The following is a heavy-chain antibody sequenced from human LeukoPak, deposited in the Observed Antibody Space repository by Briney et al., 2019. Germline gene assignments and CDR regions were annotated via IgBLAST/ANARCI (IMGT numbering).Heavy chain of an antibody. D-gene: IGHD4-11*01. CDR1: GGSFSGYY. Sequence: PSETLSLTCAVYGGSFSGYYWSWIRQPPGKGLVWIGYIYYSGSTNYNPSLKSRVTISVDTSKNQFSLKLSSVTAADTAVYYCARSSDYSNYFDYWGQGTLVTVSS. CDR3: ARSSDYSNYFDY. CDR2: IYYSGST. J-gene: IGHJ4*02. V-gene: IGHV4-59*08.